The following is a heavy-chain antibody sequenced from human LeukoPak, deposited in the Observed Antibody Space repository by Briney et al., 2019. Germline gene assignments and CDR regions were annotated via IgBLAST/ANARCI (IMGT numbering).Heavy chain of an antibody. CDR2: INHSGST. CDR3: AGIRYCSGGSCS. CDR1: GGSICSYY. J-gene: IGHJ5*02. V-gene: IGHV4-34*01. Sequence: SETLSLTCTVSGGSICSYYWSWIRQPPGKGLEWIEEINHSGSTNYNPSLKSRVTISVDTSKNQFSLKLSSVTAADTAVYYCAGIRYCSGGSCSWGQGTLVTVSS. D-gene: IGHD2-15*01.